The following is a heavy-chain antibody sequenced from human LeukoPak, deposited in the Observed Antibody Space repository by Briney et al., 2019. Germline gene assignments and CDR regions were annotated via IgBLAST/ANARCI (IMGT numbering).Heavy chain of an antibody. Sequence: PRRSLRLSCAASGFTFSSYAMHWVRQAPGKGLEWVAVISYDGSNKYYADSVKGRFTISRDNSKNTLYLQMNSLRAEDTAVYYCARVSGYSSGWYFAYYYYGMDVWGQGTTVTVSS. CDR3: ARVSGYSSGWYFAYYYYGMDV. CDR2: ISYDGSNK. CDR1: GFTFSSYA. D-gene: IGHD6-19*01. J-gene: IGHJ6*02. V-gene: IGHV3-30*07.